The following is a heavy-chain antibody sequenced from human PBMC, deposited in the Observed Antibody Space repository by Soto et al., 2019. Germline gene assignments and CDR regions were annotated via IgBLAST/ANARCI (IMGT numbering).Heavy chain of an antibody. CDR2: INHSGST. CDR1: GGSFSGYY. J-gene: IGHJ4*02. D-gene: IGHD6-19*01. V-gene: IGHV4-34*01. CDR3: ARGVAVAGTIYYFDY. Sequence: QVQLQQWGAGLLKPSETLSLTCAVYGGSFSGYYWSWIRQPPGKGLEWIGEINHSGSTNYNPSLKSRVTKSVDTSKNQFSLKLSSVTAADTAVYYCARGVAVAGTIYYFDYWGQGTLVTVSS.